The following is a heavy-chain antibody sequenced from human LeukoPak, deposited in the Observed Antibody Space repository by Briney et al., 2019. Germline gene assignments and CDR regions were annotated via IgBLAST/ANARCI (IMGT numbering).Heavy chain of an antibody. V-gene: IGHV3-48*03. J-gene: IGHJ4*02. Sequence: PGGSLRLSCAASGFTFSSYEMNWVRQAPGKGLEWVSYISSSGSTIYYADSVKGRFTISRDNAKNSLYLQMNSLRAEDTAVYYCARPMEGYSGSGSWYFDYWGQGTLVTVSS. CDR3: ARPMEGYSGSGSWYFDY. D-gene: IGHD3-10*01. CDR1: GFTFSSYE. CDR2: ISSSGSTI.